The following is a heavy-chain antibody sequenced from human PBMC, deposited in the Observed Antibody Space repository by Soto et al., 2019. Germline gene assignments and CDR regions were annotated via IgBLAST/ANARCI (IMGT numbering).Heavy chain of an antibody. Sequence: PGGSLRLSCAASGFTFSSYAMHWVRQAPGKGLEWVAVISYDGSNKYYADSVKGRFTISRDNSKNTLYLQMNSLRAEDTAVYYCARDRVGSYYNDYYYGMDVWGQGTTVTVSS. CDR3: ARDRVGSYYNDYYYGMDV. V-gene: IGHV3-30-3*01. CDR2: ISYDGSNK. CDR1: GFTFSSYA. J-gene: IGHJ6*02. D-gene: IGHD3-10*01.